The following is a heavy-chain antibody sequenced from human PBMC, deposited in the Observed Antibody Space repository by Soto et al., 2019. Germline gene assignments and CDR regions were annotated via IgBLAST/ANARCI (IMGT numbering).Heavy chain of an antibody. CDR2: IWYDGSNK. D-gene: IGHD2-2*01. Sequence: RGGSLRLSGAASGFTFRSYGMHWVRQAPGKGLEWVAVIWYDGSNKYYADSVKGRFTISRDNSKNTLYLQMNSLRAEDTAVYYCARDYALNPLYYYGMDVWGQGTTVTVSS. CDR3: ARDYALNPLYYYGMDV. J-gene: IGHJ6*02. CDR1: GFTFRSYG. V-gene: IGHV3-33*01.